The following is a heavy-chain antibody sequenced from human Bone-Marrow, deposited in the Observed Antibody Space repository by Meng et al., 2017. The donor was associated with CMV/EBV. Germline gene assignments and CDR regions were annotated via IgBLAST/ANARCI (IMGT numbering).Heavy chain of an antibody. CDR2: IYYSGST. Sequence: WVRQPPGKGLEWIGSIYYSGSTYYNPSLKSRVTISVDTSKDQFSLKLSSVTAADTAVYYCARHRLGMSDILNWGQGTLVTVSS. J-gene: IGHJ4*02. D-gene: IGHD3-9*01. V-gene: IGHV4-39*01. CDR3: ARHRLGMSDILN.